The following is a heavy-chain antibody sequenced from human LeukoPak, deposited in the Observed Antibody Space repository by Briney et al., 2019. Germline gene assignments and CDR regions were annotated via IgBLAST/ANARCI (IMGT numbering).Heavy chain of an antibody. CDR1: GYTFTSNY. J-gene: IGHJ4*02. CDR3: ARGKMVYANY. V-gene: IGHV1-2*02. CDR2: INPNSGGT. Sequence: ASVKVSCKAFGYTFTSNYMHWVRQAPGQGLEWMGWINPNSGGTNYAQKFQGRVTMTRDTSISTAYMELSRLRSDDTAVYYCARGKMVYANYWGQGTLVTVSS. D-gene: IGHD2-8*01.